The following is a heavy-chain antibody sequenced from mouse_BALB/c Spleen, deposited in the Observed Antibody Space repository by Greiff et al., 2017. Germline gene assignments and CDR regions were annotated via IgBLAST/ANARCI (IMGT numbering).Heavy chain of an antibody. D-gene: IGHD1-2*01. V-gene: IGHV5-6-5*01. CDR3: ARAGTTAHWYFDV. J-gene: IGHJ1*01. CDR1: GFTFSSYA. Sequence: EVKVEESGGGLVKPGGSLKLSCAASGFTFSSYAMSWVRQTPEKRLEWVASISSGGSTYYPDSVKGRFTISRDNARNILYLQMSSLRSEDTAMYYCARAGTTAHWYFDVWGAGTTVTVSS. CDR2: ISSGGST.